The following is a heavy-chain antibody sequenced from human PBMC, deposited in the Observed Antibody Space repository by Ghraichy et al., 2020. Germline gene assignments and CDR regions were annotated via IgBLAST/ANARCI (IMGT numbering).Heavy chain of an antibody. V-gene: IGHV1-8*01. CDR2: MNPNSGNT. D-gene: IGHD3-10*01. Sequence: ASVKVSCKASGYTFTSYDINWVRQATGPGLEWMGWMNPNSGNTGYAQKFQGRVTMTRNTSISTAYMELSSLRSEDTAVYYCARGSIRGTVIVSRRYYYGMDVWGQGTTVTVSS. CDR3: ARGSIRGTVIVSRRYYYGMDV. CDR1: GYTFTSYD. J-gene: IGHJ6*02.